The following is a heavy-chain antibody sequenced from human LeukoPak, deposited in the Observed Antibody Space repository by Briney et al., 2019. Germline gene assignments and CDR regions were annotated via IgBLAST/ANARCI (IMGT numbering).Heavy chain of an antibody. J-gene: IGHJ3*02. CDR2: IIPIFGTA. CDR1: GGTFSSYA. V-gene: IGHV1-69*05. D-gene: IGHD4-11*01. CDR3: AREGSTTDAFDI. Sequence: SVKVSCKASGGTFSSYAISWVRQAPGQGPEWMGGIIPIFGTANYAQKFQGRVTITTDESTSTAYMELSSLRSEGTVVYYCAREGSTTDAFDIWGQGTMVTVSS.